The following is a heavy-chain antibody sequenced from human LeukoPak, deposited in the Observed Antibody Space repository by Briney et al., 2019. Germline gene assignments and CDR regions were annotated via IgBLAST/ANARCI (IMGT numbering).Heavy chain of an antibody. CDR1: GGSISSYY. CDR2: IYYSGST. CDR3: ARDPYDSSGYYYPSWFDP. Sequence: SETLSLTCTVSGGSISSYYWSWIRQPPGKGLEWIGYIYYSGSTNYNPSLKSRVTISVDTSKNQFSLKLSSVTAADTAVYYCARDPYDSSGYYYPSWFDPWGQGTLVTVSS. V-gene: IGHV4-59*12. D-gene: IGHD3-22*01. J-gene: IGHJ5*02.